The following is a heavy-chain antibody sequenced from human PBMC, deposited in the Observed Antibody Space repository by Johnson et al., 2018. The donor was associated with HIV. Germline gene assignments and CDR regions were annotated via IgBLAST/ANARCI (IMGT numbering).Heavy chain of an antibody. D-gene: IGHD3-16*01. CDR3: VRGVKYYSDSGISGDAFDI. CDR2: VNWNGGST. CDR1: GFTFDEYD. V-gene: IGHV3-20*04. J-gene: IGHJ3*02. Sequence: VRLVDSGGGVVRPGGSLRLSCAVSGFTFDEYDMNWVHQAPGKGPEWVSGVNWNGGSTGYADSVTRRFTVSRDNAKNSLYLQMNSVRAEDTAFYYCVRGVKYYSDSGISGDAFDIWGQGTMVSVSS.